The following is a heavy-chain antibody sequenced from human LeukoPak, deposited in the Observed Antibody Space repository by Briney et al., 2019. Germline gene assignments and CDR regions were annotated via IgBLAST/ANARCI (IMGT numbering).Heavy chain of an antibody. CDR2: INHSGST. CDR3: ARIRVPHTKGFDP. CDR1: GGSISSSSYY. V-gene: IGHV4-39*07. J-gene: IGHJ5*02. Sequence: SETLSLTCTVSGGSISSSSYYWGWIRQPPGKGLEWIGEINHSGSTNYNPSLKSRVTISVDTSKNQFSLKLSSVTAADTAVYYCARIRVPHTKGFDPWGQGTLVTVSS.